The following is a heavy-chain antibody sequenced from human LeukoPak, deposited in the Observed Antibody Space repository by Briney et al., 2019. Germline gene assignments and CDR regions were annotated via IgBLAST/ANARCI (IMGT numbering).Heavy chain of an antibody. CDR2: ISSSGGAI. J-gene: IGHJ3*02. V-gene: IGHV3-11*04. CDR3: ARVQYYYDSSGYHSDAFDI. D-gene: IGHD3-22*01. Sequence: PGGSLRLSCAASRFIFSDYYMNWLRQAPGKGLEWVSSISSSGGAIFYADSVKGRFTISRDNAKNTLYLQMNSLRAEDTAVYYCARVQYYYDSSGYHSDAFDIWGQGTMVTVSS. CDR1: RFIFSDYY.